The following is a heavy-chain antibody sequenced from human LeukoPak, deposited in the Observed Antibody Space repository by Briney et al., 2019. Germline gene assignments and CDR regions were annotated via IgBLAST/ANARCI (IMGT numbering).Heavy chain of an antibody. V-gene: IGHV1-69*04. CDR3: ARDTGELLIDY. D-gene: IGHD1-26*01. CDR2: IIPILGIA. Sequence: SVKVSCKASGYTFTSYYMHWVRQAPGQGLEWMGRIIPILGIANYAQKFQGRVTITADKSTSTAYMELSSLRSEDTAVYYCARDTGELLIDYWGQGTLVTVSS. J-gene: IGHJ4*02. CDR1: GYTFTSYY.